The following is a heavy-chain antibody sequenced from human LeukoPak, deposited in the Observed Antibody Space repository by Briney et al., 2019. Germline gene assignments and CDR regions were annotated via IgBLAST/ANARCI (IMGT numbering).Heavy chain of an antibody. CDR3: VRDGDGSSRFDY. CDR2: INSDGSST. V-gene: IGHV3-74*01. CDR1: GFTFSSYW. Sequence: GGSLRLSCAASGFTFSSYWMHWVRQAPGRGLVWVSRINSDGSSTSYADSVKGRFTISRDNAKNTLYLQMNSLRAEDTAVYYCVRDGDGSSRFDYWGQGTLVTVSS. D-gene: IGHD6-13*01. J-gene: IGHJ4*02.